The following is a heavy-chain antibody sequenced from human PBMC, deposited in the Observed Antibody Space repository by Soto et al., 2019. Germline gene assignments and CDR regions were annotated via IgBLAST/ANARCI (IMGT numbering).Heavy chain of an antibody. Sequence: PGGSLRLSCEASGFTFRDYYMTWFRQAPGKGLEWLSYIDSSTKYTNYADSVKGRFTISRDNAENSLYLQMNSLRADDTAVYYCARQYYHNMVGWGQGTIVTVAS. CDR1: GFTFRDYY. CDR3: ARQYYHNMVG. CDR2: IDSSTKYT. V-gene: IGHV3-11*03. D-gene: IGHD1-26*01. J-gene: IGHJ6*02.